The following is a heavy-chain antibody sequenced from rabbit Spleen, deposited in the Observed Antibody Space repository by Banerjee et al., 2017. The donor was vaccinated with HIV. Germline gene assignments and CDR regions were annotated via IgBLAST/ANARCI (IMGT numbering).Heavy chain of an antibody. CDR1: GFSFSFSYW. Sequence: QSLEESGGDLVKPGASLTLPYTASGFSFSFSYWICWVRQAPGKGLEWIACIYGGSSDTTYYASWAKGRFTISKSSSTTGTLQMTSLTVADTATYFCARDSGANHEFNLWGQGTLVTVS. V-gene: IGHV1S40*01. J-gene: IGHJ4*01. CDR3: ARDSGANHEFNL. CDR2: IYGGSSDTT.